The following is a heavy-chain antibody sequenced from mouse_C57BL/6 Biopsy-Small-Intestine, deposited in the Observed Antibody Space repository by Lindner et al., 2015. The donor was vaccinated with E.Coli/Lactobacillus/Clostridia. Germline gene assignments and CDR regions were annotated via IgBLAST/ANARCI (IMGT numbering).Heavy chain of an antibody. V-gene: IGHV1-82*01. CDR1: GYAFSSSW. D-gene: IGHD1-1*01. Sequence: VQLQESGPELVKPGASVKISCKASGYAFSSSWMNWVKQRPGEGLEWIGRIYPGDGDTNYNGKFKGKATLTADKSSSTAYMQLSSLTSEDSAVYFCARGDGSSPFAYWGQGTLVTVSA. J-gene: IGHJ3*01. CDR3: ARGDGSSPFAY. CDR2: IYPGDGDT.